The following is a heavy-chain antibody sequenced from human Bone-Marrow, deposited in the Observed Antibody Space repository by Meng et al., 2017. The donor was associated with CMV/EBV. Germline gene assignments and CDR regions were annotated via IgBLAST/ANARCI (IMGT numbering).Heavy chain of an antibody. J-gene: IGHJ6*02. Sequence: GESLKISCAASGFTFSDYYMSWIRQAPGKGLEWVSYISSSGSTIHYADSVKGRFTISRDNAKNSLYLQMNSLRAEDTAVYYCARERVLAYYYYYGMDVWGQGTTVTVYS. CDR3: ARERVLAYYYYYGMDV. D-gene: IGHD3-3*02. V-gene: IGHV3-11*01. CDR1: GFTFSDYY. CDR2: ISSSGSTI.